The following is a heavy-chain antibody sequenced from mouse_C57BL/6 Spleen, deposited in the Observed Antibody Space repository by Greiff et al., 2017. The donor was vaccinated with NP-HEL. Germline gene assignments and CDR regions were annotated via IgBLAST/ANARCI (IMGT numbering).Heavy chain of an antibody. J-gene: IGHJ2*01. D-gene: IGHD1-1*01. Sequence: VQLQQSGPELVKPGASVKISCKASGYAFSSSWMNWVKQRPGKGLEWIGRIYPGDGDTNYNGKFKGKATLTADKSSSTAYMQLSSLTSEEAAVYCCARRGDYGSSIDYWGQGTTLTVSS. CDR2: IYPGDGDT. CDR1: GYAFSSSW. CDR3: ARRGDYGSSIDY. V-gene: IGHV1-82*01.